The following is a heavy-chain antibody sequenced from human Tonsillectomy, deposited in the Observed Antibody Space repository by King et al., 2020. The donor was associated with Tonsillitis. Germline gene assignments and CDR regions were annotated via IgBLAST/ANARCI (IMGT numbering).Heavy chain of an antibody. CDR2: ISAYNGNT. CDR3: ARDTNLGGGWNLFGNFDR. CDR1: GYTFISYG. Sequence: QLVQSGAEVKKPGASVKVSCKASGYTFISYGISWVRQAPGQGLEWMGWISAYNGNTNYEQTLQGRVTMTTDTSTSTAYMELRSLRSDDTAVYFCARDTNLGGGWNLFGNFDRWGRGTLVTVSS. J-gene: IGHJ2*01. D-gene: IGHD6-19*01. V-gene: IGHV1-18*01.